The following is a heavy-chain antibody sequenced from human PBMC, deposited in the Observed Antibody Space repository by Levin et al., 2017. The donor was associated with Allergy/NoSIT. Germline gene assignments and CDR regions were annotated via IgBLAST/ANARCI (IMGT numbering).Heavy chain of an antibody. Sequence: KHGESLKISCKGSGYSFTNHWIGWVRQMPGKGLEWMGIIFPGDSDTRYSPSFQGRVTISVDKSVSTAYLQWTSLEASDTAIYYCATTSAAGALYYFDHWGQGTLVTVSS. J-gene: IGHJ4*02. CDR2: IFPGDSDT. CDR1: GYSFTNHW. CDR3: ATTSAAGALYYFDH. V-gene: IGHV5-51*01. D-gene: IGHD6-13*01.